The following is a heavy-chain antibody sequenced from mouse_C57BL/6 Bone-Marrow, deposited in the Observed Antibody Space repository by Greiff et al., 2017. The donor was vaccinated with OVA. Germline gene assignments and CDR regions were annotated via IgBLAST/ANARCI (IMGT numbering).Heavy chain of an antibody. Sequence: VQLQQSGPELVKPGASVKISCKASGYTFTDYYMNWVKQSHGKSLEWIGDINPNNGGTSYNQKFKGKATLTVDKSSSTAYMELRSLTSEDSAVYYCAGGIYDGYFSFDYWGQGTTLTVSS. J-gene: IGHJ2*01. V-gene: IGHV1-26*01. CDR3: AGGIYDGYFSFDY. D-gene: IGHD2-3*01. CDR1: GYTFTDYY. CDR2: INPNNGGT.